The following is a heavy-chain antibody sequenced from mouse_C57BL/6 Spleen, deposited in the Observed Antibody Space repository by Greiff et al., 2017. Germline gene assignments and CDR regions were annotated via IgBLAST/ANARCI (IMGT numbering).Heavy chain of an antibody. CDR2: IRSKSNNYAT. CDR1: GFSFNTHA. Sequence: EVQVVESGGGLVQPKGSLKLSCAASGFSFNTHAMNWVRQAPGKGLEWVARIRSKSNNYATYYADSVKDRFTISRDDSESMLYLQMNNLKTEDTAMYYCVRQGWLLRDAMDYWGQGTSVTVSS. CDR3: VRQGWLLRDAMDY. V-gene: IGHV10-1*01. J-gene: IGHJ4*01. D-gene: IGHD2-3*01.